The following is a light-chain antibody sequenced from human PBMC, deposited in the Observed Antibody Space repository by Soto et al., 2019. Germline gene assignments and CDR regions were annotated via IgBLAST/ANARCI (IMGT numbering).Light chain of an antibody. J-gene: IGKJ5*01. CDR2: YAS. Sequence: EIMMTQSPASLSVSPGERATLSCRASQSVGNNLAWYQQKPGQAPRLLIYYASTRATDIPARFSGSGSGTEFTLTISSLQSEDFALYYCQQYNDWPPITFGQGTRLEIK. CDR1: QSVGNN. V-gene: IGKV3-15*01. CDR3: QQYNDWPPIT.